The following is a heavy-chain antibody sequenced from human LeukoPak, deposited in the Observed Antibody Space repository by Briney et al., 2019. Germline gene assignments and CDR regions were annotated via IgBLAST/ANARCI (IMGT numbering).Heavy chain of an antibody. CDR3: ATLADYYDSSGYYNWYFDY. Sequence: ASVKVSCKVSGYTLTELSMHWVRQAPGKGLEWMGGFDPEDGETIYAQTFQGRVTMTEDTSTDTAYMELSSLRSEDTAVYYCATLADYYDSSGYYNWYFDYWGQGTLVTVSS. D-gene: IGHD3-22*01. CDR2: FDPEDGET. V-gene: IGHV1-24*01. CDR1: GYTLTELS. J-gene: IGHJ4*02.